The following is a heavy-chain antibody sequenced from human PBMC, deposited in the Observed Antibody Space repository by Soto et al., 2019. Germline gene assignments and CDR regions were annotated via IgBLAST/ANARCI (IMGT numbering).Heavy chain of an antibody. J-gene: IGHJ4*02. Sequence: GGSLRLSCAASGFTFSSYAMSWVRQAPGKGLEWVSAISGSGGSTYYADSVKGRFTISRDDSKNTLYLQMNSLRAEDTAVYYCAKGPIVATIFDYRGQGTLVTVSS. D-gene: IGHD5-12*01. CDR3: AKGPIVATIFDY. V-gene: IGHV3-23*01. CDR1: GFTFSSYA. CDR2: ISGSGGST.